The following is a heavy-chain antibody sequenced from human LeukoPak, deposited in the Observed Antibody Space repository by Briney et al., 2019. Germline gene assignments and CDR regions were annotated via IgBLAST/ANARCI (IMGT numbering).Heavy chain of an antibody. Sequence: GGSLRLSCAASGLTFSDYNMRWIRQAPGQGLEWVSCISRSGSTKYYADSVKGRFTISRDNAKNSLFLQMNSLRAEDTAVYYCARVLRYRSGGNCYSGGLGYMDVWGKGTTVTISS. J-gene: IGHJ6*03. D-gene: IGHD2-15*01. CDR2: ISRSGSTK. CDR3: ARVLRYRSGGNCYSGGLGYMDV. CDR1: GLTFSDYN. V-gene: IGHV3-11*01.